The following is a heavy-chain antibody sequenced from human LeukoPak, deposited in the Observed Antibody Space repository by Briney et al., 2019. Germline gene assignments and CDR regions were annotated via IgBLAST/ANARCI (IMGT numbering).Heavy chain of an antibody. CDR1: GGSISSSSYY. CDR3: ARGLLTGYYSGAFDI. Sequence: SETLSLTCTVSGGSISSSSYYWGWIRQPPGEGLECIGSIYYSGSTYYNPSLKSRVTISVDTSKNQFSLKLSSVTAADTAVYYCARGLLTGYYSGAFDIWGQGTMVTVSS. V-gene: IGHV4-39*01. J-gene: IGHJ3*02. D-gene: IGHD3-9*01. CDR2: IYYSGST.